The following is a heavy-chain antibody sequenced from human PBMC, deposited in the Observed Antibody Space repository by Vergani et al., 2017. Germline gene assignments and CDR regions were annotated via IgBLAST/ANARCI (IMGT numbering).Heavy chain of an antibody. CDR3: ARAYWRVRGVIIGDPAEYSQH. CDR1: GYTFTSYY. CDR2: INPSGGST. V-gene: IGHV1-46*01. D-gene: IGHD3-10*01. Sequence: QVQLVQSGAEVKKPGASVKVSCKASGYTFTSYYMHWVRPAPGQGLEWMGIINPSGGSTRYAQKFQGRVTMTRDTSTITVYMELSSLRSDDTAVYYCARAYWRVRGVIIGDPAEYSQHGGQGTLVTVSS. J-gene: IGHJ1*01.